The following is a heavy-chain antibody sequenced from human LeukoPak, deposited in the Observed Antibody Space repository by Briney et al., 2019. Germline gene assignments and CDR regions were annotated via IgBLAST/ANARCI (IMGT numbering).Heavy chain of an antibody. CDR1: GGSFSGYY. Sequence: SETLSLTCAVYGGSFSGYYWSWIRQPPGKGLEWIGEINHSGSTNYNPSLKSRVTISVDTSKNQFSLKLSSVTAADTAVYYCARHGRGYSYGFNWGQGTLVTVSS. D-gene: IGHD5-18*01. V-gene: IGHV4-34*01. CDR2: INHSGST. CDR3: ARHGRGYSYGFN. J-gene: IGHJ4*02.